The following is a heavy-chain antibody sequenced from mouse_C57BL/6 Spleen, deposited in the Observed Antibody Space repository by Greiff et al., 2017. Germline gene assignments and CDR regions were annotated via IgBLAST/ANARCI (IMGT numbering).Heavy chain of an antibody. V-gene: IGHV1-18*01. CDR1: GYTFTSYW. J-gene: IGHJ2*01. CDR3: ARWGRDYFDY. CDR2: INPNNGGT. Sequence: VPLQPPGAELVKPGASVKLSCKASGYTFTSYWMHWVKQRPGKSLEWIGDINPNNGGTIYNQKFKGKATLTVDKSSSTAYMELRSLTSEDTAVYYCARWGRDYFDYWGQGTTLTVSS.